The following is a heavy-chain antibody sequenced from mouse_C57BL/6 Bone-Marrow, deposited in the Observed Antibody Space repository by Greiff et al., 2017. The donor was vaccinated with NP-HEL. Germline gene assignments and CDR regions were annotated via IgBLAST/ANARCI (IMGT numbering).Heavy chain of an antibody. V-gene: IGHV1-64*01. CDR3: ARSAYYYGSSGYFDV. D-gene: IGHD1-1*01. CDR1: GYTFTSYW. J-gene: IGHJ1*03. Sequence: VQLQQPGAELVKPGASVKLSCKASGYTFTSYWMHWVKQRPGQGLEWIGMIHPNSGSTNYNEKFKSKATLTVDKSSSTAYMQLSSLTSEDSAVYYCARSAYYYGSSGYFDVWGTGTTVTVSS. CDR2: IHPNSGST.